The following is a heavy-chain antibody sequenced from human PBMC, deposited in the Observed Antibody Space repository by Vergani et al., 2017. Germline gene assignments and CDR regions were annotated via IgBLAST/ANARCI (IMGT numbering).Heavy chain of an antibody. V-gene: IGHV1-46*03. CDR1: GYTFSIYY. CDR3: ARGDYGILTGYRY. Sequence: QVQVVQSGAEVKKSGASVKFSCTTSGYTFSIYYMHWVRQAPGQGLEWMGIINPSGGHTNYAQKVQGRVTMTRDTSTSTVYMELSSLRSEDTAIYYCARGDYGILTGYRYWGQGTLVTVSA. J-gene: IGHJ4*02. D-gene: IGHD3-9*01. CDR2: INPSGGHT.